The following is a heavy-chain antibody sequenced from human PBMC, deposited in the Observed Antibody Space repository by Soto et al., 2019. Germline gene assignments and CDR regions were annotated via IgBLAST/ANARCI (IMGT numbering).Heavy chain of an antibody. V-gene: IGHV3-23*01. J-gene: IGHJ4*02. CDR3: ARDYLRASDH. CDR2: ISTSGGT. CDR1: GFTFSDYA. Sequence: PGGSLRLSCAASGFTFSDYAMTWVRQAPGKGLEWVSAISTSGGTYYADSVKGRFTISRDKSKNTLYLQMNSLRAEDTAIYYCARDYLRASDHWGQGTLVTVS. D-gene: IGHD3-10*01.